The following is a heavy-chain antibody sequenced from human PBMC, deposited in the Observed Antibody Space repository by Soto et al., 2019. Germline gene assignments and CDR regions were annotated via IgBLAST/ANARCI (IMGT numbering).Heavy chain of an antibody. J-gene: IGHJ4*02. D-gene: IGHD6-19*01. CDR1: GGSISSDNW. V-gene: IGHV4-4*02. Sequence: QVQIQESGPGLVKPSGTLSLTCAVSGGSISSDNWWSWVRQPPGKGLEWIGEIYHSGRTNYNPSLKSRVIISADKSKNQLSLQLSSVTAADTAVYYCARDQDSGWGLHSWGLGTLVTVSS. CDR3: ARDQDSGWGLHS. CDR2: IYHSGRT.